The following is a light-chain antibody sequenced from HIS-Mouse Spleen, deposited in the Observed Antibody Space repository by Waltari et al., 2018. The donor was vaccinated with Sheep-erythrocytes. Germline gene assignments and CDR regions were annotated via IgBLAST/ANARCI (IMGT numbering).Light chain of an antibody. CDR2: EVS. CDR3: SSYTSSSTWV. Sequence: QSALTQPAPVSGSPGQSITISCPGTTSAVGGYNYVSWYQQHPGKAPKLMIYEVSNRPSGVSNRFSGSKSGNTASLTISGLQAEDEADYYCSSYTSSSTWVFGGGTKLTVL. J-gene: IGLJ3*02. V-gene: IGLV2-14*01. CDR1: TSAVGGYNY.